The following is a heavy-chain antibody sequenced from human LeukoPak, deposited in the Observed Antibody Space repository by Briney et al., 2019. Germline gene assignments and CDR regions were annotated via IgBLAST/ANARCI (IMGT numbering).Heavy chain of an antibody. Sequence: ASVKVSCKASGYTFTSYGISWMRQAPGQGVEWMGWISGYNGNTNYVQKFQGRVAMTTDPSTSTIYMELRSLRVDDTALYYCARDNGHKGVDYWGQGTLVTVSS. CDR2: ISGYNGNT. CDR3: ARDNGHKGVDY. V-gene: IGHV1-18*01. CDR1: GYTFTSYG. D-gene: IGHD2-8*01. J-gene: IGHJ4*02.